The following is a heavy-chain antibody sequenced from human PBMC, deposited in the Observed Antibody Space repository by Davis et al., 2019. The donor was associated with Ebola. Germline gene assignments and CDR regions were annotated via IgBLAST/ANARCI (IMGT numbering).Heavy chain of an antibody. CDR2: IGTSGSSI. V-gene: IGHV3-11*01. CDR1: GFTFSDYY. CDR3: ARGWTARHSINYFDF. Sequence: GESLKISCAASGFTFSDYYMSWIRQAPGKGLEWVSYIGTSGSSIYYADSVKGRFTISRDDAKNSVYLQMNSLRAEDTAVYYCARGWTARHSINYFDFWGQGALVTVSS. J-gene: IGHJ4*02. D-gene: IGHD6-6*01.